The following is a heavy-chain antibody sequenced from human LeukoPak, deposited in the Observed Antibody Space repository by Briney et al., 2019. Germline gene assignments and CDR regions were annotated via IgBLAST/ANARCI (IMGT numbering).Heavy chain of an antibody. D-gene: IGHD3-16*01. J-gene: IGHJ3*02. CDR1: GFTFSSYA. V-gene: IGHV3-23*01. CDR3: SKDRDDYVWGSYLGAFDI. CDR2: ISGSCGST. Sequence: PGGSLRLSCAASGFTFSSYAISWGRQAPGKGLELVSLISGSCGSTYYADSVKGRFTISRDNSKNTLYLQMNSLRAEDTAVFYCSKDRDDYVWGSYLGAFDIWGQGTMVTVSS.